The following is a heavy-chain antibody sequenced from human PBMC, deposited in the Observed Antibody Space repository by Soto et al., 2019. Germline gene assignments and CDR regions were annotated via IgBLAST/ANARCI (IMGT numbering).Heavy chain of an antibody. J-gene: IGHJ4*02. CDR3: ARVQRPPNSAAGDY. Sequence: QVQLVQSGAEVKKPGSSVKVSCKASGGTFSSYAISWVRQAPGQGLEWMGGIIPIFGTANYAQKCQGRGTXXAXEXXSTAYMGLSSRRSEDTAVYDCARVQRPPNSAAGDYWGQGTLVTVSS. V-gene: IGHV1-69*12. D-gene: IGHD6-13*01. CDR2: IIPIFGTA. CDR1: GGTFSSYA.